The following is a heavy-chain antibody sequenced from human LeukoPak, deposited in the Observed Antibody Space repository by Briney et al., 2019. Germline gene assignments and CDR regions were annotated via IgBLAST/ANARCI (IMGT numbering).Heavy chain of an antibody. CDR1: GYTFTSYG. D-gene: IGHD6-13*01. J-gene: IGHJ5*02. CDR3: ARGADAGIASPWFDP. Sequence: ASVKVSCKASGYTFTSYGISWVRQAPGQGLEWMGWISAYNGNTNYAQKLQGRVTMTTDTSTSTAYMELRSLRSDDTAVYYCARGADAGIASPWFDPWGQGTLVTVSS. CDR2: ISAYNGNT. V-gene: IGHV1-18*01.